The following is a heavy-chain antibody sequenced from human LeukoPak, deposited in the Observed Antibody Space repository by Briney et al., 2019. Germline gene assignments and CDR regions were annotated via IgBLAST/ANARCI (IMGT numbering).Heavy chain of an antibody. D-gene: IGHD4-11*01. CDR1: GGSISSYY. CDR2: IYYSGST. Sequence: PSETLSLTCTVSGGSISSYYWSWIRQPPGKGLEWIGYIYYSGSTYYNPSLKSRVTISVDTSKNQFSLKLSSVTAADTAVYYCARGDYISPNDWGQGTLVTVSS. CDR3: ARGDYISPND. V-gene: IGHV4-59*08. J-gene: IGHJ4*02.